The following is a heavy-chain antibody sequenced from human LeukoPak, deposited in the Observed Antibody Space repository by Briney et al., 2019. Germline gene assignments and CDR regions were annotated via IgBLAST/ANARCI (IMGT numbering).Heavy chain of an antibody. D-gene: IGHD3-10*01. CDR1: GFIFRNYG. CDR2: VTSDGRTE. CDR3: ARDLGFGAPDDY. Sequence: GGSLRLSCAASGFIFRNYGFHWVRQAPGRGPEWVAGVTSDGRTEVYADSVKGRFTLSRDNSKNTVYLQMNWLRSEDTGVYYCARDLGFGAPDDYWDQGTLVTVSS. J-gene: IGHJ4*02. V-gene: IGHV3-30*03.